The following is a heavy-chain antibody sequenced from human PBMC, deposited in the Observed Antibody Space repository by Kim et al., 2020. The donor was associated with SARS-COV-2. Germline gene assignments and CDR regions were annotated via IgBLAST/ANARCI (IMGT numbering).Heavy chain of an antibody. D-gene: IGHD1-26*01. CDR3: ARELQVGATTDC. Sequence: CHADSVKGRFTYSGDKSNNTLYLQMNSLRAEDTAVYYCARELQVGATTDCWGQGTLVTVSS. V-gene: IGHV3-33*01. J-gene: IGHJ4*02.